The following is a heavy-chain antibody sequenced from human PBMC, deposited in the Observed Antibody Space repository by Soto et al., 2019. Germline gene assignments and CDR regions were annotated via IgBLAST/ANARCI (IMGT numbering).Heavy chain of an antibody. J-gene: IGHJ4*02. Sequence: PGGSLRLSCAASGFTFSTYAMAWVRQAPGKGLEWVSGVSASGLNTDYADPVKGRFYISRDNSKNTLYLQMNSLRAEDTAVYYCAKDPGLLRYFDWLLSFDYWGQGTLVTVSS. V-gene: IGHV3-23*01. CDR1: GFTFSTYA. CDR3: AKDPGLLRYFDWLLSFDY. D-gene: IGHD3-9*01. CDR2: VSASGLNT.